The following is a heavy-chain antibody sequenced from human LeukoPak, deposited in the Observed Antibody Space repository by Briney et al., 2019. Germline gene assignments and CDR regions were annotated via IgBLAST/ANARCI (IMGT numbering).Heavy chain of an antibody. J-gene: IGHJ4*02. Sequence: GGSLRLSCAASGFTFSSYAMSWVRQAPGKGLECVSYISSGGSTTYYTDSVKGRFTISRDNGKNALYLQMNSLRAEDTAVYYCARGIAADRGFDSWGQGTLVTVSS. CDR2: ISSGGSTT. D-gene: IGHD6-6*01. V-gene: IGHV3-48*04. CDR3: ARGIAADRGFDS. CDR1: GFTFSSYA.